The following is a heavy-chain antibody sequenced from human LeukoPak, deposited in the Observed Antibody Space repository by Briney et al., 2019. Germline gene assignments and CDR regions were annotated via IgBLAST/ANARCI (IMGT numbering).Heavy chain of an antibody. Sequence: SETLSLTCTVSGASISPYYWNWIRQPAGKGLEWIGRLYPSGSTNYNPSLKSRVTISVDTSKNQFSLKLSSVTAADTAVYYCARRNSSGYYHYWGQGNLVTVSS. CDR3: ARRNSSGYYHY. CDR2: LYPSGST. CDR1: GASISPYY. V-gene: IGHV4-4*07. D-gene: IGHD3-22*01. J-gene: IGHJ4*02.